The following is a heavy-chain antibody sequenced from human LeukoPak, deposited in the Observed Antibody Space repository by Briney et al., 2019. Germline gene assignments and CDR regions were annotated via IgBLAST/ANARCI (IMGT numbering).Heavy chain of an antibody. Sequence: PGGSLRLSCAASGFTFSSYSMNWVRQAPGKGLEWVSSISSSSSYIYYADSVKGRFTISRDNAKNSLYLQMNSLRAEDTAVYYCARGETALTSMLDFWGQGTRVTVSS. CDR3: ARGETALTSMLDF. CDR1: GFTFSSYS. D-gene: IGHD4-17*01. J-gene: IGHJ4*02. CDR2: ISSSSSYI. V-gene: IGHV3-21*01.